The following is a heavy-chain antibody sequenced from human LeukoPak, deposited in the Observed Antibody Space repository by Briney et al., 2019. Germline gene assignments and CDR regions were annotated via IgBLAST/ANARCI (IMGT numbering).Heavy chain of an antibody. Sequence: EASVKVSCKASGYTFTSYAISWVRQAPDKGVKGLGWISGYNDNTIYAQRLQGRVTMTTDTSTTTVYMELRSLRSDDTAVYYCARVELIAAAATADYWGQGTLVTVSS. V-gene: IGHV1-18*01. J-gene: IGHJ4*02. CDR3: ARVELIAAAATADY. D-gene: IGHD6-13*01. CDR1: GYTFTSYA. CDR2: ISGYNDNT.